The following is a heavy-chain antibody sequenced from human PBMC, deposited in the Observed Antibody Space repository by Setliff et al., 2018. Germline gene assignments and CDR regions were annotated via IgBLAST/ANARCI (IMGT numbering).Heavy chain of an antibody. D-gene: IGHD3-10*01. V-gene: IGHV4-4*02. J-gene: IGHJ5*02. CDR2: IYHDGPS. Sequence: PGGSLRLSCVGSGFGFSDAWMTWVRQSPGKGLEWIGYIYHDGPSVHYNPSVKSRVTISVDKSKNQFSLSLRSVTAADTAVYYCATDGPVLNGDYISWGQGTLVTVSS. CDR1: GFGFSDAW. CDR3: ATDGPVLNGDYIS.